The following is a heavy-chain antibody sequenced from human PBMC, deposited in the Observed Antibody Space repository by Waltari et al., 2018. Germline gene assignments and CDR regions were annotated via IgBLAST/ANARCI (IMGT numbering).Heavy chain of an antibody. D-gene: IGHD3-22*01. Sequence: QVQLVESGGGVVQPGRSLRLSCAASGFTFSSYAMHWVRQAPGKGLEWVAVISYDGSNKYYADSVKGRFTISRDNSKNTLYLQMNSLRAEDTAVYYCARDPPHYYDSRGGFDYWGQGTLVTVSS. CDR1: GFTFSSYA. V-gene: IGHV3-30-3*01. CDR3: ARDPPHYYDSRGGFDY. CDR2: ISYDGSNK. J-gene: IGHJ4*02.